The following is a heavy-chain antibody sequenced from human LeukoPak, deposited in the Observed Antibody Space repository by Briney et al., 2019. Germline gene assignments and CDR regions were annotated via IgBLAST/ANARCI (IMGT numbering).Heavy chain of an antibody. CDR2: INHSGST. D-gene: IGHD2-2*01. CDR1: GGPFRGYY. CDR3: ARDSCSSTSCRRKFDN. J-gene: IGHJ4*02. V-gene: IGHV4-34*01. Sequence: SETLSLTCAVYGGPFRGYYGSWIGHPPGKGREWIGEINHSGSTNYNPSLKSRVTISVETSKIQFSLKLSSVTAADSAVYYCARDSCSSTSCRRKFDNWGQGTLVTVSS.